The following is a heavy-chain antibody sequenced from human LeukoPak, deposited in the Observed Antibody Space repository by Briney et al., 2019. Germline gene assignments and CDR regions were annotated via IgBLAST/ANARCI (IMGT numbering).Heavy chain of an antibody. J-gene: IGHJ5*02. CDR3: TRSAAAVGPNWFDP. V-gene: IGHV3-64*01. CDR2: ISSNGDST. Sequence: PGGSLRLSCAASGFTFSSYAMHWVRQAPGKGLEYVSSISSNGDSTYYANSVKGRFTISRDNSKNTLFLQMGGLRPEDMAVYYCTRSAAAVGPNWFDPWGQGTLVTVSS. CDR1: GFTFSSYA. D-gene: IGHD6-13*01.